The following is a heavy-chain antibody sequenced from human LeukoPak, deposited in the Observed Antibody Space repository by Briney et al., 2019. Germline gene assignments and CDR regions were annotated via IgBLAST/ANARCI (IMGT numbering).Heavy chain of an antibody. CDR3: ARKDYGDYGFDY. CDR2: IYYSGST. CDR1: GGSFSGYY. V-gene: IGHV4-34*01. Sequence: SETLSLTCAVDGGSFSGYYWSWIRQPPAKGPEWIGYIYYSGSTYYNPSLKSRVTMSVDTSNNQFSLKLSSVTAVDTAVYYCARKDYGDYGFDYWGQGTLVTVSS. J-gene: IGHJ4*02. D-gene: IGHD4-17*01.